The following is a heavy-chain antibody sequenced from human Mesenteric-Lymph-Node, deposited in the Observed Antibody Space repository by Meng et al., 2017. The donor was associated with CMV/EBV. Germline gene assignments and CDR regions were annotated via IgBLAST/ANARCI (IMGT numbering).Heavy chain of an antibody. CDR2: IYSGGSST. Sequence: ETLSLTCAASGFIFSSYAMSWVRQAPGKGLEWVSVIYSGGSSTYYADSVKGRFTISRDNSKNTLYLQMNSLRAEDTAVYYCAKSNDSSGYYYDYWGQGTLVTVS. D-gene: IGHD3-22*01. V-gene: IGHV3-23*03. CDR1: GFIFSSYA. J-gene: IGHJ4*02. CDR3: AKSNDSSGYYYDY.